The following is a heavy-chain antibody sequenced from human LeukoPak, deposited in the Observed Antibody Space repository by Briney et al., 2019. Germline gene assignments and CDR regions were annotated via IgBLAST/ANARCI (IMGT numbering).Heavy chain of an antibody. D-gene: IGHD2-21*02. CDR1: GGSISSGSYY. J-gene: IGHJ4*02. CDR2: IYTSGST. CDR3: ARENAVVTAVDY. Sequence: SETLSLTCTVSGGSISSGSYYWSWIRQPAGKGLEWIGRIYTSGSTNYNPSLKSRVTISVATSKNQFSLKLSSVTAADTAVYYCARENAVVTAVDYWGQGTLVTVSS. V-gene: IGHV4-61*02.